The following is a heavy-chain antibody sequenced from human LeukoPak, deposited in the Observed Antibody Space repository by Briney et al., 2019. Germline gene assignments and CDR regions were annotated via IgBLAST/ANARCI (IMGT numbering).Heavy chain of an antibody. V-gene: IGHV3-30-3*01. CDR1: GFSFSSFA. Sequence: GGSLRLSCAASGFSFSSFAMHWARQAPGKGLEWVAVTPYDGNNKYYADSVKGRFTISRDNSKNTLYLQMNSLRVEDTALYYCARDGNSGYDLTYYYGMDVWGQGTTVTVAS. CDR2: TPYDGNNK. CDR3: ARDGNSGYDLTYYYGMDV. J-gene: IGHJ6*02. D-gene: IGHD5-12*01.